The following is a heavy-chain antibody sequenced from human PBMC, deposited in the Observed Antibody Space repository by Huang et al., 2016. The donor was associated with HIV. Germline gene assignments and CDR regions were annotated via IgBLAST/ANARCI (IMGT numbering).Heavy chain of an antibody. Sequence: EVHLLELGGGSVQPGGYLRLSCAASGFTFDNFAMNCVRRAPGKGAEWGSGIGGSVFSTHYADSVKGRFTISRDTSKNTLCLQMNSLRAEDTAVYYCAKEARAITSALNWFDSWGPGILVTVSS. V-gene: IGHV3-23*01. J-gene: IGHJ5*01. CDR1: GFTFDNFA. CDR2: IGGSVFST. CDR3: AKEARAITSALNWFDS. D-gene: IGHD6-6*01.